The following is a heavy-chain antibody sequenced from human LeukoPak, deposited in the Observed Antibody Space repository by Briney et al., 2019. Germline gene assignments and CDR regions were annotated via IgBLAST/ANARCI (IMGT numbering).Heavy chain of an antibody. CDR2: INPSGGST. J-gene: IGHJ3*02. CDR3: AREWTTVSSRGAFDI. CDR1: GYTFSGYQ. V-gene: IGHV1-46*01. Sequence: ASVKVSCKASGYTFSGYQVHWLRQAPGQGLEWMGIINPSGGSTSYAQKFQGRVTMTRDTSTSTVYMELSSLRSEDTAVYYCAREWTTVSSRGAFDIWGQGTMVTVSS. D-gene: IGHD4-17*01.